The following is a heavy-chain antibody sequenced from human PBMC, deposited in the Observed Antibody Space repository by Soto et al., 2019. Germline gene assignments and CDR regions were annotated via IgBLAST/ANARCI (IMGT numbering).Heavy chain of an antibody. V-gene: IGHV3-30*03. CDR2: VTHDGTER. CDR3: AREKNSGYYRTVDY. CDR1: GFTLSGHG. J-gene: IGHJ4*02. D-gene: IGHD3-10*01. Sequence: GGSLRLSCAASGFTLSGHGLHWVRQAPCKGLEWVAVVTHDGTERHYPDSVKGRFTITRDISKNTFYLQMNSLRVEDTAMYYCAREKNSGYYRTVDYWGQGTLVTVSS.